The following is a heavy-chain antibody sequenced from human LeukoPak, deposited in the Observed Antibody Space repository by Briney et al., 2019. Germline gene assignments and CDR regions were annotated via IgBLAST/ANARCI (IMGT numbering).Heavy chain of an antibody. V-gene: IGHV7-4-1*02. CDR2: ISTKTGT. D-gene: IGHD3-3*01. CDR1: GYTFTGYY. Sequence: ASVKVSCKASGYTFTGYYMHWVRQAPGRGLEWMGWISTKTGTPHVQGFTGRFVFSLDTSVSTAYLQISNLNLDDTAVYYCARILGDHQKDFHHWGQGTLVTVSS. CDR3: ARILGDHQKDFHH. J-gene: IGHJ1*01.